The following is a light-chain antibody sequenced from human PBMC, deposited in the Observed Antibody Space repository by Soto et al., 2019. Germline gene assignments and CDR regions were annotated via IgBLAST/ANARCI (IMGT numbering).Light chain of an antibody. CDR1: QSVSSD. J-gene: IGKJ4*01. CDR2: GAF. CDR3: QQYEGYSALT. Sequence: EIVMTQSPATLSMFPGERATLSCRASQSVSSDLGWYQQKPGQAPRLLIHGAFIRAAGVPARFSGSGSGTEFTLTINSLQPDDFATYYCQQYEGYSALTFGGGTKVDIK. V-gene: IGKV3-15*01.